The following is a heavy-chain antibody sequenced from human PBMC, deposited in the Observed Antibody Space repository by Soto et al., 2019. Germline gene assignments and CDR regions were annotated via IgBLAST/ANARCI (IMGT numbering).Heavy chain of an antibody. Sequence: QITLRESGPAVVKPTQTLTLTCSFSGFSLSTGGVGVGWIRQPPGKALEWLGIIFWDDETHYNPSLKNRLTISRDTSKNVVVLRMTSMDPADTATYYCSHSPPSNEDSSGYHDWGQGALGTVS. V-gene: IGHV2-5*02. CDR2: IFWDDET. D-gene: IGHD3-22*01. CDR1: GFSLSTGGVG. J-gene: IGHJ4*02. CDR3: SHSPPSNEDSSGYHD.